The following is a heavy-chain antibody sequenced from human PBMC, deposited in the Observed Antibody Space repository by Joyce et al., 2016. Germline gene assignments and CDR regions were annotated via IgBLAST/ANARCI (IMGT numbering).Heavy chain of an antibody. Sequence: EVQLVEYGGGLVQPGGSLRLSCAASGIIFSNKEMNWVRQAPGNGLEWISSISSDDSRIHYADSVRGRFTISRDNARNSLFLEMNSLRVEDTAMYYCTTPSCANWGQGSLVTVSS. CDR2: ISSDDSRI. V-gene: IGHV3-48*03. D-gene: IGHD2-2*01. J-gene: IGHJ4*02. CDR1: GIIFSNKE. CDR3: TTPSCAN.